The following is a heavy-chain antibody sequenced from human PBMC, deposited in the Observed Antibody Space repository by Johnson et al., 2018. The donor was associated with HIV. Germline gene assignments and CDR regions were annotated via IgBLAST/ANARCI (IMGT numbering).Heavy chain of an antibody. CDR1: GFTFSSYA. J-gene: IGHJ3*02. CDR3: ARDPRLGELKIDRRGYAFDI. D-gene: IGHD3-16*01. CDR2: ISYDGSNK. V-gene: IGHV3-30-3*01. Sequence: QVQLVESGGGVVQPGRSLRLSCAASGFTFSSYAMHWVRQAPGKGLEWVAVISYDGSNKYYADSVKGRFTISNDNSKNTLYLQMNSLGAEDTAVYYCARDPRLGELKIDRRGYAFDIWGQGTMVTVSS.